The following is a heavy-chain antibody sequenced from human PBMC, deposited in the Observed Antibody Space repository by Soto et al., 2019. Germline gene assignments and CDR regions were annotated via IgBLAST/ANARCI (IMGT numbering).Heavy chain of an antibody. D-gene: IGHD7-27*01. J-gene: IGHJ4*02. Sequence: GGSLRLSCAATGFTFSIFAMSWVRQSPGKGLEWVSTISGSGGSTYYADAVKGRFTISRDNSMGTLYLQMKSLRVEDTAIYYCAKEVSLGSTVDLGYWGQGALVTVSS. V-gene: IGHV3-23*01. CDR2: ISGSGGST. CDR3: AKEVSLGSTVDLGY. CDR1: GFTFSIFA.